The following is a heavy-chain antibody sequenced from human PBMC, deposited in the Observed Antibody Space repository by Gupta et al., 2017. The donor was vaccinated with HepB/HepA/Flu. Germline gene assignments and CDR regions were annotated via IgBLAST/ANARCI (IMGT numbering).Heavy chain of an antibody. CDR1: GFIFSNYA. J-gene: IGHJ4*02. Sequence: EVQMLESGGGLVQPGGSLRLSCAASGFIFSNYAMTWIRQGPGKGLEWVSAIDSAGSTYYADSVKGRFTISRDNSKNTLYLQVNSLRAEDTAMYYCAKLHTPVITGIEYWGQGTLVTVSS. D-gene: IGHD4-17*01. CDR3: AKLHTPVITGIEY. CDR2: IDSAGST. V-gene: IGHV3-23*01.